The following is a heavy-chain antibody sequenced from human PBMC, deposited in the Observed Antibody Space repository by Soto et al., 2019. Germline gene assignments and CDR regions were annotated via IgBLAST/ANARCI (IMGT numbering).Heavy chain of an antibody. J-gene: IGHJ6*02. CDR2: IYYSGST. D-gene: IGHD6-13*01. CDR1: GGSISSYY. Sequence: QVQLQESGPGLVKPSETLSLTCTVSGGSISSYYWSWIRQPPGKGLEWIGYIYYSGSTNYNPSLKSRVSVSVDTSKNQFSLKLSSVTAADTAVYYCAREGGAAAGSKAYYGMDVWGQGTTVTVSS. CDR3: AREGGAAAGSKAYYGMDV. V-gene: IGHV4-59*01.